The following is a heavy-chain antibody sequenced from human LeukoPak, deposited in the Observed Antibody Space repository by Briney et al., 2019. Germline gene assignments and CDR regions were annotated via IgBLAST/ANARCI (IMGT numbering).Heavy chain of an antibody. D-gene: IGHD4/OR15-4a*01. Sequence: GASVKVSCTASGYTFIRHDITWVRQAPGQGLEWMGWISAYNGTTNYAQNLQGRVIMTTDTSTSTAYMELRSLRSDDTAVYYCARGGALNAIDIWGQGTMVTVSS. CDR3: ARGGALNAIDI. CDR1: GYTFIRHD. J-gene: IGHJ3*02. V-gene: IGHV1-18*01. CDR2: ISAYNGTT.